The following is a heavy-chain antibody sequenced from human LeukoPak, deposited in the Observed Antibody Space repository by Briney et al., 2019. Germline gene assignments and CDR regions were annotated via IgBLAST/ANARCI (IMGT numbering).Heavy chain of an antibody. CDR1: GYTFTSYD. V-gene: IGHV1-18*04. CDR3: ARGLRCSSSWYYFDY. Sequence: ASVKVSCKASGYTFTSYDISWVRQAPGQGLEWMGWISAYNGNTNYAQKLQGRVTMTTDTSTSTAYMELRSLRSDDTAVYYCARGLRCSSSWYYFDYWGQGTLVTVSS. CDR2: ISAYNGNT. J-gene: IGHJ4*02. D-gene: IGHD6-13*01.